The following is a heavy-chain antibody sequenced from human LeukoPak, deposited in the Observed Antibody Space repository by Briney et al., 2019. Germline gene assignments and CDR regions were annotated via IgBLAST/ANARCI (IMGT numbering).Heavy chain of an antibody. D-gene: IGHD1-14*01. CDR2: IYHSGTT. CDR1: GHSISSGYY. V-gene: IGHV4-38-2*02. Sequence: SGTLSLTCTVSGHSISSGYYWGWIRQPPGKGLEWIGSIYHSGTTYYNPSLKSRVTISVDTSKNQFSLKLSSVTAADTAVYYCARDKGHRDGTDYWGQGTLVTVSS. J-gene: IGHJ4*02. CDR3: ARDKGHRDGTDY.